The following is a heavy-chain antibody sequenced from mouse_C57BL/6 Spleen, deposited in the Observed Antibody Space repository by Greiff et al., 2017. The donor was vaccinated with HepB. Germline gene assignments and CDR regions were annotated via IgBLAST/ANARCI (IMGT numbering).Heavy chain of an antibody. CDR1: GYSITSGYY. J-gene: IGHJ2*01. V-gene: IGHV3-6*01. D-gene: IGHD2-1*01. CDR2: ISYDGSN. CDR3: ARVGDYGNFFDY. Sequence: EVQLQESGPGLVKPSQSLSLTCSVTGYSITSGYYWNWIRQFPGNKLEWMGYISYDGSNNYNPSLKNRISITRDTSKNQFFLKLNSVTTEHTATYYCARVGDYGNFFDYWGQGTTLTVSS.